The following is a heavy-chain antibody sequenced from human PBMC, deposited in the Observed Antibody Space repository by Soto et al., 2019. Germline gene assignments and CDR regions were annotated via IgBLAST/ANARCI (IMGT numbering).Heavy chain of an antibody. V-gene: IGHV3-33*01. CDR1: GFIFSSYH. Sequence: QVQLVESGGGVVQPGRSLRLSCAASGFIFSSYHIHWVRQTPGKGLEWVALIWNDGTRKFYADSVKGRFTMSRDNSNNILYLQMNSLRAEDTAVYYCARIGTWALNFDYWGQGTLVTVSS. J-gene: IGHJ4*02. CDR2: IWNDGTRK. D-gene: IGHD7-27*01. CDR3: ARIGTWALNFDY.